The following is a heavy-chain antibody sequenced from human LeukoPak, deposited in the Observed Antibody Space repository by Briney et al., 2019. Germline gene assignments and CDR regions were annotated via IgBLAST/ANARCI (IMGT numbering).Heavy chain of an antibody. CDR2: IYHSGST. CDR1: GGSISSGGYY. V-gene: IGHV4-30-2*01. CDR3: ARDDRSLGRAFDI. Sequence: SETLSLTCTVSGGSISSGGYYGSWIRQPPGKGLEWIGYIYHSGSTYYNPSLKSRVTISVDRSKNQFSLKLSSVTAADTAVYYCARDDRSLGRAFDIWGQGTMVTVSS. J-gene: IGHJ3*02. D-gene: IGHD1-14*01.